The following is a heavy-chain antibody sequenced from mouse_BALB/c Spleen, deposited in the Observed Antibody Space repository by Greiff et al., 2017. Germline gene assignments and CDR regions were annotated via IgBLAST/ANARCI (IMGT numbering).Heavy chain of an antibody. D-gene: IGHD2-4*01. J-gene: IGHJ2*01. CDR1: GFTFSSYA. Sequence: EVQGVESGGGLVKPGGSLKLSCAASGFTFSSYAMSWVRQSPEKRLEWVAEISSGGSYTYYPDTVTGRFTISRDNAKNTLYLEMSSLRSEDTAMYYCARGPTMITTGYFDYWGQGTTLTVSS. V-gene: IGHV5-9-4*01. CDR3: ARGPTMITTGYFDY. CDR2: ISSGGSYT.